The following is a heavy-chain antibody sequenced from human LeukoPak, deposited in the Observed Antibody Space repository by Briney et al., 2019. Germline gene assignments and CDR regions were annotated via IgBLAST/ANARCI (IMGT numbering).Heavy chain of an antibody. CDR2: INHSGST. D-gene: IGHD3-22*01. CDR3: VTYYFDSSGPKKNY. V-gene: IGHV4-34*01. J-gene: IGHJ4*02. Sequence: ASETLSLTCAVYGGSFSGYYWSWIRQPPGKGLEWIGEINHSGSTNYNPSLKSRVTISVDTSKKQFSLKLSSVTAADTAVYYCVTYYFDSSGPKKNYWGQGTLVTVSS. CDR1: GGSFSGYY.